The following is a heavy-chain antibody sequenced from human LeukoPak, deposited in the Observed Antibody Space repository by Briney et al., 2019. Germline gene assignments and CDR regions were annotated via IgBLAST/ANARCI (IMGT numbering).Heavy chain of an antibody. CDR3: ARDPGRSGWDY. D-gene: IGHD6-19*01. Sequence: GGSLRLSCAASGFTFSSYAMHWVRQAPGKGLEWVAVISYDGSNKYYADSVKGRFTISRDSVKRSLYLQMNSLRAEDTAVYYCARDPGRSGWDYWGQGALVTASS. CDR1: GFTFSSYA. J-gene: IGHJ4*02. V-gene: IGHV3-30*04. CDR2: ISYDGSNK.